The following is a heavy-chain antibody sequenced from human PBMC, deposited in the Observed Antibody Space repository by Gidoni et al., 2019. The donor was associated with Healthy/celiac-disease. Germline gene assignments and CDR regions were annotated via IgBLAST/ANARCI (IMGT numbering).Heavy chain of an antibody. J-gene: IGHJ4*02. D-gene: IGHD5-18*01. V-gene: IGHV1-18*01. CDR1: GYTFPSYG. CDR2: ISAYNGNT. Sequence: QVQLVQSGAEVKKPGASVMVSCKASGYTFPSYGISGVRQPPGQGLEWMGWISAYNGNTNYAQKLQGRVTMTTDTSTSTAYMELRSLRSDDTAVYYCARDGGYSYGYVNWPPGDYWGQGTLVTVSS. CDR3: ARDGGYSYGYVNWPPGDY.